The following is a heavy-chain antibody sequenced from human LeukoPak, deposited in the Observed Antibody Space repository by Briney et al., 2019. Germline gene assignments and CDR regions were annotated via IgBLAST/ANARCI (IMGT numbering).Heavy chain of an antibody. Sequence: SETLSLTCTVSGDSISSWYWSWIRQPPGKGLEWIGYIYYSGTTYYNPSLKSRVSISFDTSKNQFSLRLISVTAADTAVYYCARFKRADGWSYFDYRGQGTLVTVSS. J-gene: IGHJ4*02. V-gene: IGHV4-59*01. CDR1: GDSISSWY. CDR3: ARFKRADGWSYFDY. CDR2: IYYSGTT. D-gene: IGHD6-19*01.